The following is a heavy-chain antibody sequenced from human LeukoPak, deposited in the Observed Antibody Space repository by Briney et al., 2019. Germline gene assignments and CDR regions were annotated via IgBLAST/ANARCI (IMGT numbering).Heavy chain of an antibody. CDR1: GFTFSSYE. J-gene: IGHJ6*03. Sequence: GGSLRLSCAASGFTFSSYEMNWVRQAPGKGLEWVSYISSSGSTIYYADSVKGRFTISRDNAKNSLYLQMNSLRAEDTAVYYCAKDGRLSEWELYYYYMDVWGKGTTVTVSS. CDR2: ISSSGSTI. D-gene: IGHD1-26*01. V-gene: IGHV3-48*03. CDR3: AKDGRLSEWELYYYYMDV.